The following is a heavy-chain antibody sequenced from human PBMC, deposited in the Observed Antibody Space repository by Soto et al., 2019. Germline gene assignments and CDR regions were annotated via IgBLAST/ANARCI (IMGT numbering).Heavy chain of an antibody. J-gene: IGHJ4*02. Sequence: QVQLVQSGAEVKKPGSSVKVSCKASGDAFTNYIFDWVRQAPGQGLEWMGGLIPMFGTPKYAQTFQDRVTISADVSTSTAYLELTSLSFDDTAVYYCARGREEPAVGFYFDSWGEGTRVTVSS. D-gene: IGHD1-26*01. V-gene: IGHV1-69*01. CDR2: LIPMFGTP. CDR1: GDAFTNYI. CDR3: ARGREEPAVGFYFDS.